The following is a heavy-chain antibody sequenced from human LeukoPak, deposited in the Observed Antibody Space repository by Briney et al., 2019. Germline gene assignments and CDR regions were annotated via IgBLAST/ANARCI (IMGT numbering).Heavy chain of an antibody. V-gene: IGHV4-59*01. Sequence: MASETLSLTCTVSGGSISSYYWSWIRQPPGKGLEWIGYIYYSGSTNYNPSLKSRVTISVDTSKNQFSLKLSSVTAADTAVYYCARGSYGSGTYGAFDYWGQGTLVTVSS. CDR2: IYYSGST. CDR1: GGSISSYY. CDR3: ARGSYGSGTYGAFDY. J-gene: IGHJ4*02. D-gene: IGHD3-10*01.